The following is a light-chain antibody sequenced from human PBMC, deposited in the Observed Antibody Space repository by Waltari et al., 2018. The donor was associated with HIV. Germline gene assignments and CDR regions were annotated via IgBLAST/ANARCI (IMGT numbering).Light chain of an antibody. CDR3: QQRSNWPALS. Sequence: EIVLTQSPATLSLSPGERAILSCRASQNVNTFLAWYQQKPSQAPRLLIFDASKRATGIPARFSGRGSGTDFTLTISSLDAEDSAFYFCQQRSNWPALSFGGGTKVEIK. J-gene: IGKJ4*01. CDR2: DAS. V-gene: IGKV3-11*01. CDR1: QNVNTF.